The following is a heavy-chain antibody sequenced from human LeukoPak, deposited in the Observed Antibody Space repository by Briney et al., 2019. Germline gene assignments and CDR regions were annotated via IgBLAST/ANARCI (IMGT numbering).Heavy chain of an antibody. CDR1: GFTFSNYG. CDR2: ISYDGSNK. Sequence: GRSLRLSCAASGFTFSNYGMHWVRQAPGKGLEWVAVISYDGSNKYYADSVKGRFTISRDNPKNTLYLQMNSLRAEDTAVYYCTHGSMYQLDYWGQGTLVTVSS. V-gene: IGHV3-30*03. J-gene: IGHJ4*02. D-gene: IGHD2-2*01. CDR3: THGSMYQLDY.